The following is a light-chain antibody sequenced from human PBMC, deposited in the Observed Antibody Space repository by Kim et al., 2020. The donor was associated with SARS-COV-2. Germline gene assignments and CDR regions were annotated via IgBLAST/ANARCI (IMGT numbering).Light chain of an antibody. CDR3: GAWDTTLSAWV. V-gene: IGLV1-51*01. Sequence: GQKVTISCSGGTSNIGNSYLSWYQHLPGTAPKLLIYDINKRPSGIPDRFSGSKSGTSATLDITGLQTGDETGYYCGAWDTTLSAWVFGGGTQLTVL. CDR2: DIN. J-gene: IGLJ3*02. CDR1: TSNIGNSY.